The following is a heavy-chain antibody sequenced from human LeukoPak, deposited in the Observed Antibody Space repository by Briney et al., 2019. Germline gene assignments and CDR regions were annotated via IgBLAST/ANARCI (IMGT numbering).Heavy chain of an antibody. CDR1: GLGFSDAW. Sequence: GESLRLSCAASGLGFSDAWMSWVRQAPGKGLEWVANIKQDGSEKYYVDSVKGRCTISRDNAKNSLYLQMNSLRVEDTAVYYCAGVQCSSGSCYSTYYSHYMDVWGKGATVTVSS. V-gene: IGHV3-7*01. J-gene: IGHJ6*03. CDR2: IKQDGSEK. D-gene: IGHD2-15*01. CDR3: AGVQCSSGSCYSTYYSHYMDV.